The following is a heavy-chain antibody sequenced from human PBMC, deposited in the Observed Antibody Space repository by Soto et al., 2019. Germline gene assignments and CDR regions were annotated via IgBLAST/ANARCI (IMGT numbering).Heavy chain of an antibody. Sequence: GGSLRLSCAASGFTLSSYAMSWVRQAPGKGLEWVSGISGGGGSTYYADSVKGRFAISRDNPKNTLYLQMNSLRAEDTAVYYCAKGGYCSGGSCRRFDYWGQGTLVTVSS. CDR2: ISGGGGST. D-gene: IGHD2-15*01. J-gene: IGHJ4*02. CDR1: GFTLSSYA. V-gene: IGHV3-23*01. CDR3: AKGGYCSGGSCRRFDY.